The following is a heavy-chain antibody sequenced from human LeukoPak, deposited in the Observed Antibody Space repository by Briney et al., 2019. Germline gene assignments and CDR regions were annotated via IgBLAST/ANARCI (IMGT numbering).Heavy chain of an antibody. Sequence: PGGSLRLSCASSGFTFSSYTMHWVRQAPGKGLEWVALISCDGSSKIYVESAKGRFTISRDNSKNTLYMQMSSLRAEDTAVYYCARDNSGRALDIWGQGTLVIVSA. V-gene: IGHV3-30*04. CDR1: GFTFSSYT. D-gene: IGHD1-26*01. J-gene: IGHJ3*02. CDR2: ISCDGSSK. CDR3: ARDNSGRALDI.